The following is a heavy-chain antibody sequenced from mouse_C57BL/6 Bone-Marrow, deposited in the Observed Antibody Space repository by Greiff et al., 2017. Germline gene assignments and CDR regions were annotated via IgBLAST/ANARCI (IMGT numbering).Heavy chain of an antibody. CDR3: ARRTPIYYYGSSYENAMDY. CDR1: GYTFTSYW. CDR2: INPSSGYT. J-gene: IGHJ4*01. V-gene: IGHV1-7*01. D-gene: IGHD1-1*01. Sequence: QVQLQQSGAELAKPGASVKLSCKASGYTFTSYWMHWVKQRPGQGLEWIGYINPSSGYTQYNQKFKDKATLTADKSSSTAYMQLSSLTYEDSAVYYCARRTPIYYYGSSYENAMDYWGQGTSVTVSS.